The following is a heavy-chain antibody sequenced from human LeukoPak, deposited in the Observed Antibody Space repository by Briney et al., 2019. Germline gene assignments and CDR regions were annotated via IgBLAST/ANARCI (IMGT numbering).Heavy chain of an antibody. CDR3: ASTPMVRGVIIDFDY. J-gene: IGHJ4*02. V-gene: IGHV4-38-2*01. D-gene: IGHD3-10*01. Sequence: SETLSLTCAVSGYSISSGYYWGWIRQPPGKGLEWIGSIYHSGSTYYNPSLKSRVTISVDTSKNQFSLKLSSVTAADTAAYYCASTPMVRGVIIDFDYWGQGTLVTVSS. CDR1: GYSISSGYY. CDR2: IYHSGST.